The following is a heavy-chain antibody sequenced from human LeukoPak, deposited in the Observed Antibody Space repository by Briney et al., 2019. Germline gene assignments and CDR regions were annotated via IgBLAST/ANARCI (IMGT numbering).Heavy chain of an antibody. D-gene: IGHD3-22*01. Sequence: PGGSLRLSCAASGFTFSSYGMHWVRQAPGKGLEWVAFIRYDGSNKYYADSVKGRFTISRDNSKNTLYLQMNSLRAEDTAVYYCASPPWDDYYDSSGYYFGYAFDIWGQGTMVTVSS. V-gene: IGHV3-30*02. CDR3: ASPPWDDYYDSSGYYFGYAFDI. J-gene: IGHJ3*02. CDR1: GFTFSSYG. CDR2: IRYDGSNK.